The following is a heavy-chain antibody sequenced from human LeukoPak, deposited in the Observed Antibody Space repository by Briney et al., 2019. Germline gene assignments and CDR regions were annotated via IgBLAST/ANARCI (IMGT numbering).Heavy chain of an antibody. Sequence: PGGSLRLSCAASGFTASSNYMSWVRHAPGKGLEWVSVIYSGGSTYYAASVKGRFTISRDNSKNTLYLQMNSLRAEDTAVYYCARDSTSGGLDYWGQGTLVTVSS. CDR3: ARDSTSGGLDY. J-gene: IGHJ4*02. CDR1: GFTASSNY. V-gene: IGHV3-53*01. D-gene: IGHD1-26*01. CDR2: IYSGGST.